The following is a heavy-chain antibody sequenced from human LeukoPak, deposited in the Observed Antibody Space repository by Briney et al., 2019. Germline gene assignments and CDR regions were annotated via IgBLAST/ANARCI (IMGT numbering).Heavy chain of an antibody. D-gene: IGHD3-10*01. CDR1: GDSISSYY. Sequence: SETLSLTCTVSGDSISSYYWTWLRQPAGKGLEWIGRIFTTGSTTYNPSLNSRVTMSVDVSKNQFSLSLNSVTAADTAVYYCARDRRALSGSDYNVNWYFDLWGPGTLVTVSS. CDR3: ARDRRALSGSDYNVNWYFDL. CDR2: IFTTGST. V-gene: IGHV4-4*07. J-gene: IGHJ2*01.